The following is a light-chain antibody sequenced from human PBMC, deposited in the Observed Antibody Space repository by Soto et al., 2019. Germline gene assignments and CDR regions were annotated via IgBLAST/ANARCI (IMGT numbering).Light chain of an antibody. V-gene: IGKV3-15*01. CDR1: QSVATS. CDR2: GVS. J-gene: IGKJ1*01. CDR3: QQYNTWPRGT. Sequence: MTQSPATLSVSPGDTATLSCRASQSVATSLAWYQQKPGQPPRLLIYGVSTRATGIPARFSGSGSGTELALTISSLQSEDVAIYYCQQYNTWPRGTFGQGTKVEIK.